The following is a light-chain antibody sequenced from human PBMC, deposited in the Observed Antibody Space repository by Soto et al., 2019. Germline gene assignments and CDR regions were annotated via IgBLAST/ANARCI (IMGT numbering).Light chain of an antibody. CDR2: SAS. V-gene: IGKV1-9*01. CDR1: QGMSTY. CDR3: QQLNGYQLA. J-gene: IGKJ4*01. Sequence: DIQLTQSPSFLSASVGDTVTITCRASQGMSTYLAWYQQKPGKVPKLLIRSASTLQSGVPPRFSGGGSGTDFNLTISTRQPDDSGIYYCQQLNGYQLAFGGGTNVEIK.